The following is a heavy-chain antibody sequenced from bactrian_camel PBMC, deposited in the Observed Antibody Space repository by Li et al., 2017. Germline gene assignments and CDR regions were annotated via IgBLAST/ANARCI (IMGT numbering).Heavy chain of an antibody. CDR1: THRC. J-gene: IGHJ4*01. V-gene: IGHV3S55*01. CDR3: AAGQIPGVCRRGMSSRQFPY. Sequence: HVQLVESGGGSVQAGGSLRLSCAAYTHRCMGWFRQAPGKEREEVALVDSDGSTTLADSVRGRFTVSKDAAKNTLYLQMNSLKPEDTAMYYCAAGQIPGVCRRGMSSRQFPYWGHGTQVTVS. CDR2: VDSDGST.